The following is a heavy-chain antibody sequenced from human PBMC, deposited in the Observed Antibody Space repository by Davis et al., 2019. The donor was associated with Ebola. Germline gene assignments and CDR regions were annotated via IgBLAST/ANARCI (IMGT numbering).Heavy chain of an antibody. CDR1: GFTFSSYS. D-gene: IGHD2-21*01. Sequence: GESLKISCAASGFTFSSYSMNWVRQAPGKGLEWVSYISSSSTIYYADSVKGRFTISRDNAKNSLYLQMNSLRDEDTAVYYCARDRGDLAIPFDYWGQGTLVTVSS. V-gene: IGHV3-48*02. CDR2: ISSSSTI. CDR3: ARDRGDLAIPFDY. J-gene: IGHJ4*02.